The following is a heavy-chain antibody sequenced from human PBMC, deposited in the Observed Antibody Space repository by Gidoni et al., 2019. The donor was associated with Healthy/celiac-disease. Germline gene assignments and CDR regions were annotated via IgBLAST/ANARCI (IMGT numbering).Heavy chain of an antibody. D-gene: IGHD6-19*01. CDR1: GFTFSSYW. Sequence: EVQLVESGGGLVQPGGSLILSCAASGFTFSSYWMSWVRQAPGKGLEWVANIKQDGSEKYYVDSVKGRFTISRDNAKNSLYLQMNSLRAEDTAVYYCARDVGAVAGTLAFDIWGQGTMVTVSS. CDR2: IKQDGSEK. V-gene: IGHV3-7*01. J-gene: IGHJ3*02. CDR3: ARDVGAVAGTLAFDI.